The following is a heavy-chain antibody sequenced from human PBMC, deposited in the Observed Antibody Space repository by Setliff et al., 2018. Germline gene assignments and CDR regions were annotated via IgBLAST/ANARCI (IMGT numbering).Heavy chain of an antibody. D-gene: IGHD3-22*01. CDR1: GYDFNTYW. CDR3: ARGGQFDTSGYHKFDY. V-gene: IGHV5-51*01. J-gene: IGHJ4*02. Sequence: PGESLKISCKASGYDFNTYWIAWVRQRPGNGLEWMGIMYPEDSDTKYSPSFQGQVTISADKSLRTAYLQWSSLKTSDTAIYYCARGGQFDTSGYHKFDYWGQGTQVTVSS. CDR2: MYPEDSDT.